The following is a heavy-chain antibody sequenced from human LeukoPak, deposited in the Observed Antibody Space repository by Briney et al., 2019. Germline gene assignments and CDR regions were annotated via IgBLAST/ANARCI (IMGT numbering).Heavy chain of an antibody. CDR2: ITGSGGST. D-gene: IGHD5-12*01. CDR1: GFTFSSYG. CDR3: AKDRYNDYEGGWFDP. J-gene: IGHJ5*02. V-gene: IGHV3-23*01. Sequence: GGSLRLSCAASGFTFSSYGMSWFRQAPGKGLEWLSAITGSGGSTYYADSVRGRFTVSRDNSKNTLYLQMNSLRAEDTAVYYCAKDRYNDYEGGWFDPWGQGTLVTVSS.